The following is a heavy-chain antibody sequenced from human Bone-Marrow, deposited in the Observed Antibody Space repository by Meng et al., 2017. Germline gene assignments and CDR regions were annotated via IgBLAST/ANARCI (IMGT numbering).Heavy chain of an antibody. CDR2: INHSGTT. V-gene: IGHV4-34*01. CDR3: ARGHAYGDYVASGY. CDR1: GGSFSDYY. J-gene: IGHJ4*02. D-gene: IGHD4-17*01. Sequence: QVQLQQWGAGLLKPSETLSLPCAVYGGSFSDYYCSWIRQPPEKGLEWIGEINHSGTTHYNPSLKSRVTISIDTSKNQFSLKLNSVTAADTAVYYCARGHAYGDYVASGYWGQGTPVTVSS.